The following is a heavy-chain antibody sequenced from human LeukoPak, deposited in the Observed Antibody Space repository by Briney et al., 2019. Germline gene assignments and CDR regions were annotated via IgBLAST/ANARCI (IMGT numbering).Heavy chain of an antibody. Sequence: SETLSLTCAVYGGSFSGYYWSWIRQPPGKGLEWIGEINHSGSTNYNPSLKSRVTISVDTSKNQFSLKLSSVTAADTAVYYCAKVMKGSERLTMVRGVIIKTAGLYYMDVWGKGTTVTVSS. CDR1: GGSFSGYY. CDR3: AKVMKGSERLTMVRGVIIKTAGLYYMDV. D-gene: IGHD3-10*01. J-gene: IGHJ6*03. CDR2: INHSGST. V-gene: IGHV4-34*01.